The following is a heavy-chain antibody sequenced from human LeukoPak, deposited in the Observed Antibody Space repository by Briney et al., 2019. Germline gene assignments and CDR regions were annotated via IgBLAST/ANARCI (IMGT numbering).Heavy chain of an antibody. CDR2: IRKDGNEK. J-gene: IGHJ5*02. CDR1: GFTFSSYW. Sequence: GGSLRLSCEASGFTFSSYWMTWVRQAPGKGLEWVANIRKDGNEKYYLDSVRGRFTISRDNAKNSLYLQMNSLRAEDTAVYYCARDPLYGSGSYYRWLDPWGQGTLVTVSS. CDR3: ARDPLYGSGSYYRWLDP. D-gene: IGHD1-26*01. V-gene: IGHV3-7*01.